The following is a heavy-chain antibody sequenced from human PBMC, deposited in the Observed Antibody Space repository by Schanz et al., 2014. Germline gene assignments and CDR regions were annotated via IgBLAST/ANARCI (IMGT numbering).Heavy chain of an antibody. J-gene: IGHJ2*01. CDR2: IRPDNGHT. CDR3: VRVPSRDVSFDL. Sequence: QVQLVQSGAEVKKPGSSVKVSCKASRSTFSSYTISWVRQARGQGLEWVGWIRPDNGHTTYSQKVRDRVIFTTDTSANTAYMELRSLRSDDTAHYYCVRVPSRDVSFDLWGRGTLVTVSS. D-gene: IGHD3-16*01. V-gene: IGHV1-18*01. CDR1: RSTFSSYT.